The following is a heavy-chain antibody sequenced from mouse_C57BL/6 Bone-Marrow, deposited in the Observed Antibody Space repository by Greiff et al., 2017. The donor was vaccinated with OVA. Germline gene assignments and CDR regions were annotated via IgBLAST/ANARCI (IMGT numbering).Heavy chain of an antibody. CDR2: IWSGGST. V-gene: IGHV2-2*01. CDR3: ASNYVNY. D-gene: IGHD1-1*01. J-gene: IGHJ2*01. Sequence: VKLMESGPGLVQPSQSLSITCTVSGFSLTSYGVHWFRQSPGKGLEWLGVIWSGGSTDYNAAFIPRLSISKDNSKSQVFFKMNILQADDTAIYYCASNYVNYWGQGTTLTVSS. CDR1: GFSLTSYG.